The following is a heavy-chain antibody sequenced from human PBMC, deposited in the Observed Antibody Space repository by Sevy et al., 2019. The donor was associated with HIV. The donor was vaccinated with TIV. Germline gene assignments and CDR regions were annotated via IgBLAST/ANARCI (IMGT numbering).Heavy chain of an antibody. CDR1: GGTFSSYA. CDR3: ARGARVKDIVVVPAAMRYYYYYMDV. J-gene: IGHJ6*03. Sequence: ASVKVSCKASGGTFSSYAISWVRQAPGQGLEWMGGIIPIFGTANYAQKFQGRVTITADKSTSKAYMELSSLRSEDTAVYYCARGARVKDIVVVPAAMRYYYYYMDVWGKGTTVTVSS. CDR2: IIPIFGTA. V-gene: IGHV1-69*06. D-gene: IGHD2-2*01.